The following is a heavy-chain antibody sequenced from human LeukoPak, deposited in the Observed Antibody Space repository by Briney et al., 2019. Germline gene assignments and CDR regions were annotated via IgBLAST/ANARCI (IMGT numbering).Heavy chain of an antibody. J-gene: IGHJ4*02. CDR3: AKESNWGSPPDY. CDR2: ISSNGGST. D-gene: IGHD7-27*01. CDR1: GFTFNSYA. Sequence: PGGSLRLSCAASGFTFNSYAMHWVRQAPGKGLEYVSVISSNGGSTYYANSVKGRFTISRDNSKNTLYLQMGSLRAEDMAVYYCAKESNWGSPPDYWGQGTLVTVSS. V-gene: IGHV3-64*01.